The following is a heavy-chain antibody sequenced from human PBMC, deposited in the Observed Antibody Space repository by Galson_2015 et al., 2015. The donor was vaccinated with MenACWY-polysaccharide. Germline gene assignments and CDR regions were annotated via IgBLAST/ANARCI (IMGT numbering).Heavy chain of an antibody. CDR3: ARDKVVVPAAKYNWFDP. D-gene: IGHD2-2*01. J-gene: IGHJ5*02. V-gene: IGHV7-4-1*02. CDR2: INTNTGNP. Sequence: SVKVSCKASGYTFTSYAMNWVRQAPGQGLEWMGWINTNTGNPTYAQGFTGRFVFSLDTSVSTAYLQISSLKAEDTAVYYCARDKVVVPAAKYNWFDPWGQGTLVTVSS. CDR1: GYTFTSYA.